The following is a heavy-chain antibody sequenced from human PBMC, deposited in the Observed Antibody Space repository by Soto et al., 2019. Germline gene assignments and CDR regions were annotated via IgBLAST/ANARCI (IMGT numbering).Heavy chain of an antibody. Sequence: QVQLQQWGAGLLKPSETLSLTCAVYGGSFSGYYWSWIRPPPGKGLEWIGEINHSGSTNYHPSLKSRVTISVDTSKNQFSLRLSSVTAADTAVYYCARGRRSEYYDSSGYYYPLGYWGQGTLVTVSS. J-gene: IGHJ4*02. D-gene: IGHD3-22*01. CDR3: ARGRRSEYYDSSGYYYPLGY. V-gene: IGHV4-34*01. CDR2: INHSGST. CDR1: GGSFSGYY.